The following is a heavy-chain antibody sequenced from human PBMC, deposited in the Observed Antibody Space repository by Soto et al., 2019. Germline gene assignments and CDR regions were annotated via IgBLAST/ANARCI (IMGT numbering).Heavy chain of an antibody. Sequence: GGSLRLSCTASGFTFGDYVINWVRQVPGKGLEWLGFIRNDIYDETTEYAASVEGRIIISRDDSKSMAYLQMDSLKTEDTGVYYCTRGRDGYNPYYFLYWGQGALVTVSS. D-gene: IGHD5-12*01. CDR1: GFTFGDYV. J-gene: IGHJ4*02. V-gene: IGHV3-49*04. CDR2: IRNDIYDETT. CDR3: TRGRDGYNPYYFLY.